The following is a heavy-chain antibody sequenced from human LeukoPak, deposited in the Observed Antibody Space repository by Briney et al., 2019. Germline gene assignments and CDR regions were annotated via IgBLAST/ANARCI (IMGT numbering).Heavy chain of an antibody. D-gene: IGHD3-22*01. J-gene: IGHJ3*02. V-gene: IGHV4-59*01. CDR2: IYYSGST. Sequence: SETLSLTCTVSGGSISSYYWSWIRQPPEKGLEWIGYIYYSGSTNYNPSLKSRVTISVDTSKNQFSLKLSSVTAADTAVYYCARDLYYDSSGYPLPLNTHAFDIWGQGTMVTVSS. CDR1: GGSISSYY. CDR3: ARDLYYDSSGYPLPLNTHAFDI.